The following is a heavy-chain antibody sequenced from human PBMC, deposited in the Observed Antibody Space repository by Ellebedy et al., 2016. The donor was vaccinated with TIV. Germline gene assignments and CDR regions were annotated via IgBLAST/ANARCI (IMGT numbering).Heavy chain of an antibody. CDR3: ARITVVVVAGTNYYGMDV. V-gene: IGHV3-72*01. Sequence: GESLKISCAASGFTFSDHYMDWVRQAPGKGLEWVGRIRKKAHSYTTEYAASVKGRFTISRDDSKNSLYLQMNSLKTEDTAVYYCARITVVVVAGTNYYGMDVWGQGTTVTVS. J-gene: IGHJ6*02. D-gene: IGHD2-15*01. CDR1: GFTFSDHY. CDR2: IRKKAHSYTT.